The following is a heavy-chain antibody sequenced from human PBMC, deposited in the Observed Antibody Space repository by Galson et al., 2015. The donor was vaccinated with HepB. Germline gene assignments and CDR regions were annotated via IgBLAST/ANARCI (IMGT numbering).Heavy chain of an antibody. CDR2: IYYSGST. CDR3: ARRGQMATITGYFDL. V-gene: IGHV4-31*03. CDR1: GGSISSGGYY. Sequence: TLSLTCTVSGGSISSGGYYWSWIRQHPGKGLEWIGYIYYSGSTYYNPSLKSRVTISVDTSKNQFSLKLSSVTAADTAVYYCARRGQMATITGYFDLWGRGTLVTVSS. D-gene: IGHD5-24*01. J-gene: IGHJ2*01.